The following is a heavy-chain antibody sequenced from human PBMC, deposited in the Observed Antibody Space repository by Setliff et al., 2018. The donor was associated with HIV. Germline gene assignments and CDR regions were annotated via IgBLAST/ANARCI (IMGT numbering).Heavy chain of an antibody. J-gene: IGHJ4*02. V-gene: IGHV1-69*13. CDR3: ASPRLDWSFSHFDN. CDR2: IIPHFDAP. D-gene: IGHD3-9*01. Sequence: SVKVSCKASGGTFTSSAISWVRQARGQGLEWMGAIIPHFDAPQYAQKFQGRVTITADQSTSTAYMELSGLTSEDTAVYYCASPRLDWSFSHFDNWGQGTPVTVSS. CDR1: GGTFTSSA.